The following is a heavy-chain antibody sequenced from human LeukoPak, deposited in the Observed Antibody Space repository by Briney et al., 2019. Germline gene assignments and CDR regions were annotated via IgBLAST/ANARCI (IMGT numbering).Heavy chain of an antibody. J-gene: IGHJ4*02. V-gene: IGHV1-2*02. CDR2: INPNSGGT. Sequence: GASVKASCKASGYTFSGYYIHWVRQAPGQGLEWMGWINPNSGGTNYAQKFQGRVTMTRDTSISTVYMELNRLTSDGTALYYCARVGYCSGDRCYLHFDYWGQGTLVTVSS. CDR1: GYTFSGYY. CDR3: ARVGYCSGDRCYLHFDY. D-gene: IGHD2-15*01.